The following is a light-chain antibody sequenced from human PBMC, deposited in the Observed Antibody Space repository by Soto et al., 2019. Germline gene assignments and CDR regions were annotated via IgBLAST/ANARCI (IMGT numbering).Light chain of an antibody. Sequence: QPPTVSVSPGQRVTLSCPGSSSNIGAGYDVHWYQQLPGTAPNLLIYGNSNRPSGVPDRFSGSKSGTSASLAITGLQAEDEADYYCQSYDSSLSGNVFGTGTKVT. CDR1: SSNIGAGYD. CDR2: GNS. V-gene: IGLV1-40*01. CDR3: QSYDSSLSGNV. J-gene: IGLJ1*01.